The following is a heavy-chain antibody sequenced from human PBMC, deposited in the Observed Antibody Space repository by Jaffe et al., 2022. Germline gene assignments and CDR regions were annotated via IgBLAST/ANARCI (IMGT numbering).Heavy chain of an antibody. CDR3: ARVNCQNCSTKLKWYFDV. Sequence: QVQLEQSGTEVKKPGDSVRLSCKASDSFYGVTWVRQAPGQGLEWMGWISVHNGDTNYAYNIQGRVAMTTDTSTNTVYMDLRNLKSDDTAIYYCARVNCQNCSTKLKWYFDVWGRGTLVSVSS. V-gene: IGHV1-18*01. D-gene: IGHD2-2*01. CDR2: ISVHNGDT. J-gene: IGHJ2*01. CDR1: DSFYG.